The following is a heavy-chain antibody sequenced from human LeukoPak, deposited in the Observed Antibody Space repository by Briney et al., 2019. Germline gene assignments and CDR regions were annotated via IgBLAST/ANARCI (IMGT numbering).Heavy chain of an antibody. J-gene: IGHJ6*02. Sequence: GRSLRLSCAASGFTFDDYAMHWVRQAPGKGLEWVSGISGSGGSTYYADSVKGRFTISRDNSKNTLYLQMNSLRAEDTAVYYCARYSGYDYYYYYGMDVWGQGTTVTVPS. CDR1: GFTFDDYA. D-gene: IGHD5-12*01. CDR2: ISGSGGST. V-gene: IGHV3-23*01. CDR3: ARYSGYDYYYYYGMDV.